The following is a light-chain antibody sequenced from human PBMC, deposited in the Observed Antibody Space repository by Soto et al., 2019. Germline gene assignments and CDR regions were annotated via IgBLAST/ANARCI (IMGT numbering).Light chain of an antibody. Sequence: QSALTQPPSASGSPGQSVTISCTGTRSDVGGYNYVSWYQQRPGKAPKLIIYEVSKRPSGVPDRFSGSKFGNTASLTVSGLQAEDEADYYCSSYGGSNNYVFGTGTKVTVL. CDR1: RSDVGGYNY. CDR3: SSYGGSNNYV. V-gene: IGLV2-8*01. J-gene: IGLJ1*01. CDR2: EVS.